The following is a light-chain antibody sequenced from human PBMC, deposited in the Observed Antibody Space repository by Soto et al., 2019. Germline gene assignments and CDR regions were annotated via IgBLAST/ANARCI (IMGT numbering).Light chain of an antibody. CDR2: GAS. CDR3: HQYDNSPLFT. Sequence: EIVLTQSPGTLSLSPGERATLSCRASQTVSSNYLAWYQQKPGQAPRLLIYGASTRATGIPDRFSGSGSGTDFTLTISRLEPEDFAVYYCHQYDNSPLFTFGPGTKVDIK. CDR1: QTVSSNY. V-gene: IGKV3-20*01. J-gene: IGKJ3*01.